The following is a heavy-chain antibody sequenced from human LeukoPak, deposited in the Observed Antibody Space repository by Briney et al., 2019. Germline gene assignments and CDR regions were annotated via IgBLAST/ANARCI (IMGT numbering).Heavy chain of an antibody. Sequence: ASVKVSCKASGYTFTSYDINWVRQATGQGLEWMGIINPSGGSTSYAQKFQGRVTMTRDMSTSTVYMELSSLRSEDTAVYYCARDGNTAMVTSLYYYYMDVWGKGTTVTVSS. CDR2: INPSGGST. J-gene: IGHJ6*03. V-gene: IGHV1-46*01. CDR3: ARDGNTAMVTSLYYYYMDV. D-gene: IGHD5-18*01. CDR1: GYTFTSYD.